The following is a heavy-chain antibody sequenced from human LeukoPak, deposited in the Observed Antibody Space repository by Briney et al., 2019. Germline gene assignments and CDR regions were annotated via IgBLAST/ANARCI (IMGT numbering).Heavy chain of an antibody. Sequence: PGVSLRLSCAASGFTFSSYSMNWVRQAPGKGLEWVSSISSSSSYIYYADSVKGLFTISRDNAKNSLYLQMNSLRAEDTAVYYCARVLYGSGSYDLDYWGQGTLVTVPS. CDR2: ISSSSSYI. D-gene: IGHD3-10*01. V-gene: IGHV3-21*01. CDR1: GFTFSSYS. J-gene: IGHJ4*02. CDR3: ARVLYGSGSYDLDY.